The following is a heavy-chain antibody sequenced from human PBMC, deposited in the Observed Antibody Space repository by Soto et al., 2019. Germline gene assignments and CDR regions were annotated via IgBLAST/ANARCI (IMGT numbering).Heavy chain of an antibody. CDR2: ISGSGGST. CDR1: GFTFSSYA. D-gene: IGHD5-18*01. CDR3: AKWGNTEGIQLWLREYYYYYGMDV. J-gene: IGHJ6*02. Sequence: GGSLRLSCAASGFTFSSYAMSWVRQAPGKGLEWVSAISGSGGSTYYADSVKGRFTISRDNSKNTLYLQMNSLRAEDTAVYYCAKWGNTEGIQLWLREYYYYYGMDVWGQGTTVTVSS. V-gene: IGHV3-23*01.